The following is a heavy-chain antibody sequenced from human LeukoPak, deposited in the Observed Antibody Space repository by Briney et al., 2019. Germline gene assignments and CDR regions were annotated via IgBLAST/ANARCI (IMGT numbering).Heavy chain of an antibody. CDR1: GFSFRTYA. J-gene: IGHJ4*02. Sequence: WETLTLSCAASGFSFRTYAMSWFLPAAGKGLEWVSTISGGGASTYYADSVKGRFTISRDNSKDTLYLQMNSLRAEDTALYYCAKKKGITMIRGVTVGGYFDYWVQGTLVTVSS. V-gene: IGHV3-23*01. D-gene: IGHD3-10*01. CDR2: ISGGGAST. CDR3: AKKKGITMIRGVTVGGYFDY.